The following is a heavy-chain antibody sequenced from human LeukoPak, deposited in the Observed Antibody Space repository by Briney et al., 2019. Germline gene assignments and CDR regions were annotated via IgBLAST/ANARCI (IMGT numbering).Heavy chain of an antibody. CDR1: GYSISSGYY. CDR2: IYHSGST. J-gene: IGHJ4*02. D-gene: IGHD6-19*01. V-gene: IGHV4-38-2*02. Sequence: SETLSLTCTVSGYSISSGYYWGWIRQPPGKGLEWIGSIYHSGSTYYNPSLKSRVTISVDTSKNQFSLKLSSVTAADTAVYYCAFLVVAGNDYWGQGTLVTVSS. CDR3: AFLVVAGNDY.